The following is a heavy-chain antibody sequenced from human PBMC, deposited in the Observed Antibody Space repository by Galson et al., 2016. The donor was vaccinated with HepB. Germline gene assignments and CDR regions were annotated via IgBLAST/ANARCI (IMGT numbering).Heavy chain of an antibody. D-gene: IGHD1-26*01. CDR1: GLTFSDYG. CDR3: AGEPYSGRPLEF. CDR2: INSGSSYI. V-gene: IGHV3-21*01. Sequence: SLRLSCAASGLTFSDYGMNWVRQAPGKGLEWLSFINSGSSYISYGDSVRGRFTVPRDDATNSLYLQMNTLTAEDTAVYYCAGEPYSGRPLEFWGQGILVTVSS. J-gene: IGHJ4*02.